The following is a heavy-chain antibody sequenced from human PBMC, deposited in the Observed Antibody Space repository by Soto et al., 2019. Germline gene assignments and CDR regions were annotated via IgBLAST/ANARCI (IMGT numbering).Heavy chain of an antibody. CDR2: INHSGST. CDR3: ARGSKLRFLEWLERGKNWFDP. D-gene: IGHD3-3*01. CDR1: GGSFSGYY. Sequence: QVQLQKWGAGLLKPSETLSLTCAVYGGSFSGYYWSWIRQPPGKGLEWIGEINHSGSTNYNPSLKRRDTISVDTSKNQFSLKLSSVTAADTAVYYCARGSKLRFLEWLERGKNWFDPWGQGTLVTVSS. V-gene: IGHV4-34*01. J-gene: IGHJ5*02.